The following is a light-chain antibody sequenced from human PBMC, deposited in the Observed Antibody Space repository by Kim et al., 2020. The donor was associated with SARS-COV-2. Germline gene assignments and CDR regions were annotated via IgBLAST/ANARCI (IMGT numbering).Light chain of an antibody. CDR2: EVS. CDR1: QTITTW. J-gene: IGKJ1*01. Sequence: ASVGDRVTITCRASQTITTWLAWYQQKPGKAPNLLIYEVSTLEDGVPARFSGGGSGTEFTLTIASLQPDDFATYYCQQYHTCPWTFGQGTKVDIK. V-gene: IGKV1-5*01. CDR3: QQYHTCPWT.